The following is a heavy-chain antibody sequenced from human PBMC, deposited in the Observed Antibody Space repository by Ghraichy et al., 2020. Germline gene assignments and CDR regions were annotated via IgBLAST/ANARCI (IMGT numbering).Heavy chain of an antibody. V-gene: IGHV3-21*01. J-gene: IGHJ4*02. CDR1: GFTFSGYS. CDR2: ISSSGNYV. D-gene: IGHD1-26*01. CDR3: ARASGSYDY. Sequence: GESLNISCAASGFTFSGYSMSWVRQAPGKGLEWVSSISSSGNYVYYADSVKGRFTISRDSAKNSLYLQMNNLRVEDTALYYCARASGSYDYWGQGALVTVSS.